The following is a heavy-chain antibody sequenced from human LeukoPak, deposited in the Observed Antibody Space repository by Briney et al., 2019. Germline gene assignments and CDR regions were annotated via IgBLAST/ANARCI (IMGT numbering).Heavy chain of an antibody. CDR3: ERSSYFDY. CDR1: GFTFTSYT. V-gene: IGHV3-21*01. Sequence: PGGSLRPSCAASGFTFTSYTMNWVRQAPGKGLEWVSSIGSSSTFIYYADSVKGRFTISRDNAKNSLFLQMNSLRAEDTAVYYCERSSYFDYWGRGTLVAVSS. D-gene: IGHD1-26*01. CDR2: IGSSSTFI. J-gene: IGHJ4*02.